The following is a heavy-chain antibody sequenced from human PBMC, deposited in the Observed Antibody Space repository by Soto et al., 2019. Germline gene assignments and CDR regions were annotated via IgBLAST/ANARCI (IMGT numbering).Heavy chain of an antibody. CDR3: ARGEYSSSWYYYYYGMDV. D-gene: IGHD6-6*01. V-gene: IGHV1-69*06. Sequence: QVQLVQSGAEVKKPGSSVKVSCKASGGTFSSYAISWVRQAPGQGLEWMGGIIPIFGTANYAQKFQGRVTITADKSTSTAYMELGSLRSEDTAVYYCARGEYSSSWYYYYYGMDVWGQGTTVTVSS. J-gene: IGHJ6*02. CDR1: GGTFSSYA. CDR2: IIPIFGTA.